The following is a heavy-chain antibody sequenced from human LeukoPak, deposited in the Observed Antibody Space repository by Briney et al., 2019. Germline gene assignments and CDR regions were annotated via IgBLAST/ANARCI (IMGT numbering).Heavy chain of an antibody. CDR3: ARRPRGVCSSTSCYVDY. CDR2: IYPDDSDA. D-gene: IGHD2-2*01. CDR1: GYTFTNYW. V-gene: IGHV5-51*01. Sequence: GESLKISCKGFGYTFTNYWIGWVRQMPGKGLEWMGIIYPDDSDARYSPSFQGQVTISADKSITTAYLQWSSLKASDTAIYYCARRPRGVCSSTSCYVDYWGQGTLVTVSS. J-gene: IGHJ4*02.